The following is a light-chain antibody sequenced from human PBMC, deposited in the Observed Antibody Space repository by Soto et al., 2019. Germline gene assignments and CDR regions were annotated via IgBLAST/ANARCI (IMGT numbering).Light chain of an antibody. CDR2: GAS. V-gene: IGKV3-20*01. CDR3: QHYGSSWT. Sequence: EIVLTQSPGTLSLSPGERATLSCRVSQSVTSNYIAWYQQKPGQAPRLLIYGASSRATGIPDRFSGSGSGTDFTLTISRLEPADFAVYYCQHYGSSWTFGQGTKVDIK. CDR1: QSVTSNY. J-gene: IGKJ1*01.